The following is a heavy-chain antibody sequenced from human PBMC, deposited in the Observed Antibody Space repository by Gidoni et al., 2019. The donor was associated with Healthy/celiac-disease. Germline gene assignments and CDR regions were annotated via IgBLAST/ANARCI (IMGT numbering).Heavy chain of an antibody. J-gene: IGHJ6*03. Sequence: QVQLVESGGGVVQSVRSLRLSCAASGLTFSSYGMHWVRQAPGKGLEWVAVISYDGSNKYYADSVKGRFTISRDNSKNTLYLQMNSLRAEDTAVYYCASLLSLSSTNMDVWGKGTTVTVSS. D-gene: IGHD2-2*01. CDR3: ASLLSLSSTNMDV. CDR2: ISYDGSNK. CDR1: GLTFSSYG. V-gene: IGHV3-30*03.